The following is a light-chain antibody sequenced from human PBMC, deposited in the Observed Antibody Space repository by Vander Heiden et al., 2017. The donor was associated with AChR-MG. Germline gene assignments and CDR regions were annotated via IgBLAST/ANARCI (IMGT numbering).Light chain of an antibody. V-gene: IGLV1-44*01. J-gene: IGLJ2*01. CDR1: TSNIGDHK. Sequence: QSVLTQPPSASGAPGQRVPISCSGGTSNIGDHKVHWYQVIAGRAPNLLIFANNRRPSGVPDRCSGSKSGTSASLAISGLQTEDEGDFYCAVGDDSRNRVVFGGGTKLT. CDR3: AVGDDSRNRVV. CDR2: ANN.